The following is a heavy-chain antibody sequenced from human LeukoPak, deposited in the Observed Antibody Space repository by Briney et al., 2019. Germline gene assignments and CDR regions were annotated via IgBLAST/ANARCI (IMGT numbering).Heavy chain of an antibody. D-gene: IGHD2-2*01. J-gene: IGHJ4*02. CDR1: GFTFSFYA. V-gene: IGHV3-23*01. CDR3: AKRGAGIVAVPAAIYKYYFDS. Sequence: AGGSLRLSCVASGFTFSFYAMSWVRQVPGKGLEWVSSISGSNGGTFYADSVKGRFTISRDNSKNTLYLQMNSLRAEDTAVYYCAKRGAGIVAVPAAIYKYYFDSWGQGTLVTVSS. CDR2: ISGSNGGT.